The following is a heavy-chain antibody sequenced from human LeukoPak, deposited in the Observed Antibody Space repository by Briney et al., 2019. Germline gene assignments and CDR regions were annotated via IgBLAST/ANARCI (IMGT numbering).Heavy chain of an antibody. CDR3: ATRINRDGYNWAYDH. J-gene: IGHJ4*02. CDR1: GFTFTNAW. Sequence: GGSLRLSCAASGFTFTNAWMYWVRQAPGKGLEWVARIKSRTDGGTTDYAAPVKGRFTISRDDSKNTLYLEMNSLKTEDTGVFYCATRINRDGYNWAYDHWGQGTLITVSS. CDR2: IKSRTDGGTT. D-gene: IGHD5-24*01. V-gene: IGHV3-15*01.